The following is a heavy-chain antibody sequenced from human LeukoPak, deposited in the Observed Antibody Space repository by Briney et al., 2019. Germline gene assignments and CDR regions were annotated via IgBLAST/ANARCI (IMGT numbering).Heavy chain of an antibody. V-gene: IGHV4-59*01. CDR3: ARDPFGDHMDV. CDR1: GFSISSYY. D-gene: IGHD3-16*01. J-gene: IGHJ6*04. Sequence: SETLSLTCTVSGFSISSYYWSWIRQPPGKGLEWIGYIYYSGSTNYNPSLKSRVTISVDTSKNQFSLKLSSVTAADTAVYYFARDPFGDHMDVWGKGTTVTVSS. CDR2: IYYSGST.